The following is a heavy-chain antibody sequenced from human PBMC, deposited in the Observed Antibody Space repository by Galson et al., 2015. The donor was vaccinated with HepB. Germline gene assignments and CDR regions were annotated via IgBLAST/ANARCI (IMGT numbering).Heavy chain of an antibody. CDR2: ISSSSSYI. CDR1: GFTFSSYS. V-gene: IGHV3-21*01. J-gene: IGHJ5*02. CDR3: ARGRSRSNWFDP. Sequence: SLRLSCAASGFTFSSYSMNWVRQAPGKGLEWVSSISSSSSYIYYADSVKGRFTISRDNAKNSLYLQMNSLRAEDTAVYYCARGRSRSNWFDPWGQGTLVTVSS. D-gene: IGHD2-2*01.